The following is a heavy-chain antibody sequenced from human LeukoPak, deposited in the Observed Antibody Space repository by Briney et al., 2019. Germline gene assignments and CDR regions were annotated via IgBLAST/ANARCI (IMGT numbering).Heavy chain of an antibody. V-gene: IGHV1-8*01. D-gene: IGHD2-2*01. CDR2: MNPNSGNT. J-gene: IGHJ6*03. CDR3: ARTIVVVPAVDYYYMDV. CDR1: GYTFTSYD. Sequence: ASVKVSCKASGYTFTSYDINWVRQATGQGLEWMGWMNPNSGNTGYAQKFQGRVTMTRNTSISTAYMELSSLRSEDTAVYYCARTIVVVPAVDYYYMDVWGKGTTVTVSS.